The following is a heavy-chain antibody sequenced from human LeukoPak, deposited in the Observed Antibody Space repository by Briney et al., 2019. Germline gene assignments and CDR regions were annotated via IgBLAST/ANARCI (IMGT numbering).Heavy chain of an antibody. V-gene: IGHV1-2*05. CDR1: GYTFTGYY. CDR3: ARDHGDYDVVYYYYYMDV. Sequence: GASVKVSCKASGYTFTGYYMHSVRHAPGQGLEWMGRINPNSGGTNYAQNFQARVTMTRDTFISTAYMELSRLRSDDTGVYYCARDHGDYDVVYYYYYMDVWGKGTKVTVPS. D-gene: IGHD4-17*01. J-gene: IGHJ6*03. CDR2: INPNSGGT.